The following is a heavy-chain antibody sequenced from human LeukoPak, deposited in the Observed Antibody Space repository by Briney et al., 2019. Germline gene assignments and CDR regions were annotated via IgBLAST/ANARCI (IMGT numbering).Heavy chain of an antibody. CDR3: AKAESSSGWSYDAFDI. V-gene: IGHV3-23*01. CDR2: ISGSGGST. Sequence: GGSLRLSSAASGFTFSSYAMSWVRQAPGKGLEWVSAISGSGGSTYYADSVKGRFTISRDNSKNTLYLQMNSLRAEDTAVYYCAKAESSSGWSYDAFDIWGQGTMVTVSS. J-gene: IGHJ3*02. D-gene: IGHD6-19*01. CDR1: GFTFSSYA.